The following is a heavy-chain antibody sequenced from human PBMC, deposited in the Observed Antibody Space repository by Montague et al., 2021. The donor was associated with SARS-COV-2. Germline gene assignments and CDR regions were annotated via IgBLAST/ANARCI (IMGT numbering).Heavy chain of an antibody. CDR3: ARSPRGSGTGWLDY. CDR1: GFTSGDYH. J-gene: IGHJ4*02. Sequence: FLRLSCAASGFTSGDYHMTWVRQAPGKGLQWVANINQDETATTYVDSVKGRFTISRDNAKNSLILQMNSLKDEDTAVYYCARSPRGSGTGWLDYWGQGTLVTVSS. V-gene: IGHV3-7*03. CDR2: INQDETAT. D-gene: IGHD3/OR15-3a*01.